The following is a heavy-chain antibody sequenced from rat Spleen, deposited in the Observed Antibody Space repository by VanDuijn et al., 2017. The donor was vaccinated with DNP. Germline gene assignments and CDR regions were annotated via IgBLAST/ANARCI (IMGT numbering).Heavy chain of an antibody. CDR3: TRGGTYYFDY. Sequence: EVRLVDSGGGLVQPGRSLKLSCATSGFTFGDYYMSWVRQAPTGGLEWVASINPDGGTTYYPDSVKGRFIISRDNARNTLYLQMDSLRSEDTATYYCTRGGTYYFDYWGQGVLVTVSS. J-gene: IGHJ2*01. V-gene: IGHV5-20*01. D-gene: IGHD4-3*01. CDR1: GFTFGDYY. CDR2: INPDGGTT.